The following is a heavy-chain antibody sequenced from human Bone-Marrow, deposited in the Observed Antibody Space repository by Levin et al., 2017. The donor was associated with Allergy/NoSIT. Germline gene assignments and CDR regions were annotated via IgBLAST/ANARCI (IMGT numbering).Heavy chain of an antibody. D-gene: IGHD2-8*02. V-gene: IGHV4-39*01. CDR2: IYYSGST. Sequence: SQTLSLTCTVSGGSISSSSYYWGWIRQPPGKGLEWIGSIYYSGSTYYNPSLKSRVTISVDTSKNQFSLKLSSVTAADTAVYYCARHGDGNIVLVVYAINYMDVWGKGTTVTVSS. CDR3: ARHGDGNIVLVVYAINYMDV. CDR1: GGSISSSSYY. J-gene: IGHJ6*03.